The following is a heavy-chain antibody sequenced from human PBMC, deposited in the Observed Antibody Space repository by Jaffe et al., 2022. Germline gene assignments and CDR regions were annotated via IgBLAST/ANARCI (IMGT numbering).Heavy chain of an antibody. CDR2: INHSGST. J-gene: IGHJ4*02. CDR3: ARSSSRGSNY. CDR1: GGSFSGYY. D-gene: IGHD6-6*01. V-gene: IGHV4-34*01. Sequence: QVQLQQWGAGLLKPSETLSLTCAVYGGSFSGYYWSWIRQPPGKGLEWIGEINHSGSTNYNPSLKSRVTISVDTSKNQFSLKLSSVTAADTAVYYCARSSSRGSNYWGQGTLVTVSS.